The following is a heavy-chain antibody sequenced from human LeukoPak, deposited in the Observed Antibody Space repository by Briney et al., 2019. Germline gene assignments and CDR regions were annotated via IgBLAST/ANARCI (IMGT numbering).Heavy chain of an antibody. Sequence: PGGSLRLSCAASGLTFSSYAMHWVRQAPGKGLEWVAVISYDGSNKYYADSVKGRFTISRDNSKNTLYLQMNSLRAEDTAVYYCARDMSSMVSSYFDYWGQGTLVTVSS. CDR2: ISYDGSNK. V-gene: IGHV3-30-3*01. D-gene: IGHD5-18*01. J-gene: IGHJ4*02. CDR1: GLTFSSYA. CDR3: ARDMSSMVSSYFDY.